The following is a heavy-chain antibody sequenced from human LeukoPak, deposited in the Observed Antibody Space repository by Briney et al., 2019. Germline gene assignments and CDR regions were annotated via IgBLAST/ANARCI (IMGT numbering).Heavy chain of an antibody. V-gene: IGHV4-59*08. Sequence: PSETLSLTCTVSGGSISSYYWSWIRQPPGKGLEWIGYIYYSGSTNYNPSLKSRVTISVDTSKNQFSLKLSSVTAADTAVYYCARVVNHYSMFDPWGQGTLVTVSS. D-gene: IGHD1-14*01. CDR2: IYYSGST. CDR1: GGSISSYY. J-gene: IGHJ5*02. CDR3: ARVVNHYSMFDP.